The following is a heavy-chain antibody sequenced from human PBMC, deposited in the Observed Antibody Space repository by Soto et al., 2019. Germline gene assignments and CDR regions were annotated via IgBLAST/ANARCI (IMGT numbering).Heavy chain of an antibody. J-gene: IGHJ4*02. CDR2: IYWDDDK. D-gene: IGHD3-3*01. Sequence: QITLNESGPSLVKPTQTLTMTCTFSGFSLSTSGVSVGWICQPPGTALEWLALIYWDDDKRYSPSPKSRLTINKDTSKNQVVLTMTNMDPVDTATYYCAHTTMYGVVTRSFDLWGQGTLVTVSS. V-gene: IGHV2-5*02. CDR3: AHTTMYGVVTRSFDL. CDR1: GFSLSTSGVS.